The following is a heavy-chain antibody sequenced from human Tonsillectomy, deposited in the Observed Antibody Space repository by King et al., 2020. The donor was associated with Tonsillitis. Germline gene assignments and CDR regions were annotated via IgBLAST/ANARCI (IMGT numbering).Heavy chain of an antibody. J-gene: IGHJ3*02. CDR3: ARSQLEYNCSCFVGCDI. CDR2: INWNGGST. Sequence: VQLVESGGGVVRPGGSLRLSCAASGFTFDDYDMSWVRQAPGKGPEWVSGINWNGGSTGYADSVKGRFTISRDNAKTSLYLQMNSLRAEDTALYLCARSQLEYNCSCFVGCDIWGQGTMVTVSS. CDR1: GFTFDDYD. D-gene: IGHD2-15*01. V-gene: IGHV3-20*01.